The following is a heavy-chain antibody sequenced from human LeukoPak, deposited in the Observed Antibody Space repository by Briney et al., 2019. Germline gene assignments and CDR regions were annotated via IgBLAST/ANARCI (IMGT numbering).Heavy chain of an antibody. J-gene: IGHJ4*02. CDR3: AKESRTSHDY. V-gene: IGHV3-23*01. CDR2: INVLGSST. CDR1: GFTFSSYA. Sequence: GGSLRLSCAASGFTFSSYAMSWVRQAPGKGLEWVSSINVLGSSTYYADSVKGRFTISRDNSKNTLYLQMSSLRAEDTAVYYCAKESRTSHDYWGQGTLVTVSS. D-gene: IGHD5/OR15-5a*01.